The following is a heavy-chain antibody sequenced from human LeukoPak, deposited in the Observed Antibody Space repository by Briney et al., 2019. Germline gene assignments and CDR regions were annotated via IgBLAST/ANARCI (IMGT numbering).Heavy chain of an antibody. CDR2: INPNSGGT. V-gene: IGHV1-2*06. CDR1: GYTFTGYY. CDR3: ARYYYDSSGYYKSYYFDY. D-gene: IGHD3-22*01. Sequence: ASVKVSCKASGYTFTGYYMHWVRQAPGQGLEWMGRINPNSGGTNYAQKLQGRVTMTRDTSISTPYKELSRLRSDDTAVYYCARYYYDSSGYYKSYYFDYWGQGTLVTVSS. J-gene: IGHJ4*02.